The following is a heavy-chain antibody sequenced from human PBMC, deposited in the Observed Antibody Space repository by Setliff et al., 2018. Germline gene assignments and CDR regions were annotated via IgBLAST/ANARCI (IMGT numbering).Heavy chain of an antibody. CDR3: VRAGVDRRSSTDYRYYMDV. J-gene: IGHJ6*03. CDR2: TIPMFGTT. D-gene: IGHD6-6*01. CDR1: GATFSSYG. V-gene: IGHV1-69*05. Sequence: SVKVSCKASGATFSSYGISWVRQAPGQGLEWMGGTIPMFGTTEYAQKFQGRLTIITDESTNTAFMQLSSLRSDDTAVYYCVRAGVDRRSSTDYRYYMDVWGKGTTVTVSS.